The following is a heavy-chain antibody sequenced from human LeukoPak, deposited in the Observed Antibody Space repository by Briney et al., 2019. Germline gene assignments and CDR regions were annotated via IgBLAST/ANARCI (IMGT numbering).Heavy chain of an antibody. Sequence: GGSLRLSCAASGFTFSSYAMSWVRQAPEKGLEWVSALSGDSDYAYYADSVKGRFTVSRDNSRNRLYLHMDDLRADDTAVYRCAREVLDSEIPYWYFDLWGRGTLVTVSS. J-gene: IGHJ2*01. V-gene: IGHV3-23*01. D-gene: IGHD2-15*01. CDR3: AREVLDSEIPYWYFDL. CDR2: LSGDSDYA. CDR1: GFTFSSYA.